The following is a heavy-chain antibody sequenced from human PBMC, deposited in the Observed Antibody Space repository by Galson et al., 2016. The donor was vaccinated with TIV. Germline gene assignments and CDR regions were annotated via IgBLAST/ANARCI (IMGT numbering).Heavy chain of an antibody. CDR1: GGTFSSFT. V-gene: IGHV1-69*04. D-gene: IGHD3-3*01. CDR2: IIPILGIA. CDR3: ASDHEGDSWSGSYRVGYYNFMDV. J-gene: IGHJ6*03. Sequence: QSGAEVKQPGASVKVSCKASGGTFSSFTISRVRQAPGQGLEWMGRIIPILGIANYAQKFQGRLSIIADKSTSTAYMEMSSLRSEDTAVYYCASDHEGDSWSGSYRVGYYNFMDVWSKGTTVTVSS.